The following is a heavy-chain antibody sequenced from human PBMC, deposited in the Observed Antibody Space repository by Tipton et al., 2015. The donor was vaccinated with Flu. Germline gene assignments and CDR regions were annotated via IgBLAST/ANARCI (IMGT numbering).Heavy chain of an antibody. J-gene: IGHJ4*02. CDR1: GFTFSSHW. V-gene: IGHV3-7*03. CDR2: INPDGSDK. Sequence: SLRLSCAVSGFTFSSHWMSWIHQAPGKGLEWVANINPDGSDKYYMGSVKGRFTVSRDSARNSLFLQMNGLRADDTAVYYCARALTLVSKDHWGQGTLVTVSA. CDR3: ARALTLVSKDH. D-gene: IGHD4/OR15-4a*01.